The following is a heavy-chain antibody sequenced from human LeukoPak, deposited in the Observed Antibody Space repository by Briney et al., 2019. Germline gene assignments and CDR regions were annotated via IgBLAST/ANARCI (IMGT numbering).Heavy chain of an antibody. CDR2: ISAYNGNT. D-gene: IGHD3-22*01. CDR3: ARDTPYYDSSGYYY. CDR1: GYTFTSYG. V-gene: IGHV1-18*01. Sequence: APVKVSCKASGYTFTSYGISWVRQAPGQGLEWMGWISAYNGNTNYAQKLQGRVTMTTDTSTSTAYMELRSLRSDDTVVYYCARDTPYYDSSGYYYWGQGTLVTVSS. J-gene: IGHJ4*02.